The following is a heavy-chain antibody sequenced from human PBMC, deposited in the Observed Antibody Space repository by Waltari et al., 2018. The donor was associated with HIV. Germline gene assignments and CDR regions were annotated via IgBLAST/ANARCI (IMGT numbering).Heavy chain of an antibody. Sequence: EVQLVESGGGLVKPGGSLRLSCAASGFTFSSYGRNWVRQAPGKGLEWVSYISSGSNFMYYVDSVKGRFTISRDNAKNSLYLQMNSLRAEDTALYYCARSLAVAGTRGFGMDVWGQGTTVTVSS. D-gene: IGHD6-19*01. V-gene: IGHV3-21*01. J-gene: IGHJ6*02. CDR3: ARSLAVAGTRGFGMDV. CDR1: GFTFSSYG. CDR2: ISSGSNFM.